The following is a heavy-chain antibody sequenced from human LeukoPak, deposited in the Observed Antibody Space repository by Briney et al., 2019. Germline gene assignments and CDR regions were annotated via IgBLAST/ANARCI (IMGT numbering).Heavy chain of an antibody. V-gene: IGHV4-34*01. D-gene: IGHD2-2*01. CDR3: ARHRDYCSSTSCSRYYFDY. J-gene: IGHJ4*02. Sequence: SETLSLTCAVYGGSFSGYYWSWIRQPPGKGLEWIGEINHSGSTNYNPSLKSRVTISVDTSKNQFSLKLGSVTAADTAVYYCARHRDYCSSTSCSRYYFDYWGQGTLVTVSS. CDR2: INHSGST. CDR1: GGSFSGYY.